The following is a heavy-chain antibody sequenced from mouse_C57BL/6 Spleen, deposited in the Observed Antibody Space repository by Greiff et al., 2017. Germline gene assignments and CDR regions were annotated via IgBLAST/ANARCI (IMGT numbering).Heavy chain of an antibody. D-gene: IGHD2-4*01. J-gene: IGHJ4*01. V-gene: IGHV2-6-1*01. Sequence: QVQLQQSGPGLVAPSQSLSITCTVSGFSLTSSGVHWVRQPPGKGLEWLVVIWSDGSTTYNSALKSRLSISKDNAKSQVYLKMNSLQTDDTAMYYCARHGGLPYAMDYWGQGTSVTVSS. CDR1: GFSLTSSG. CDR3: ARHGGLPYAMDY. CDR2: IWSDGST.